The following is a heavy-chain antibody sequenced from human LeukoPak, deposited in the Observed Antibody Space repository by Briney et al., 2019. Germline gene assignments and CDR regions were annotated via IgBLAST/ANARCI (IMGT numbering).Heavy chain of an antibody. CDR1: GGSFSGYY. J-gene: IGHJ1*01. Sequence: SETLSLTCAVYGGSFSGYYWSWIRQPPGKGLEWIGEINHSGSTNYNPSLKSRVTISVDTSKNQFSLKLSSVTAADTAVYYCARGPYHYYYDSSGSSVFQYFQHWGQGTLVTVSS. CDR3: ARGPYHYYYDSSGSSVFQYFQH. D-gene: IGHD3-22*01. V-gene: IGHV4-34*01. CDR2: INHSGST.